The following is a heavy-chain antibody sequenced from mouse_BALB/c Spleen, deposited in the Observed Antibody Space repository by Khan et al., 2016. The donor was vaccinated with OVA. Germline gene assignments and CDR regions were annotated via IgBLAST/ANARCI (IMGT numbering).Heavy chain of an antibody. Sequence: VELVESGPGLVAPSQSLSITCTVSGFSLSRYNIHWVRQPPGKGLEWLGMIWGGGGTDYNSTLKIRLSISKDNSKSQVFLKMNSLQTDDTAMYYGARAYYGYDGYYAMDYWGQGTSVTGSS. D-gene: IGHD2-14*01. V-gene: IGHV2-6-4*01. J-gene: IGHJ4*01. CDR3: ARAYYGYDGYYAMDY. CDR2: IWGGGGT. CDR1: GFSLSRYN.